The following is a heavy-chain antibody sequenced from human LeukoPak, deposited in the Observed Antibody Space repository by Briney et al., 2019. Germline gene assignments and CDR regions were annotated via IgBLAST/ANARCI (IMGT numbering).Heavy chain of an antibody. CDR3: AKAGGSWYDEFDY. D-gene: IGHD6-13*01. CDR1: RFSFSTYP. CDR2: ISASGDVT. Sequence: GGSLRLSCAASRFSFSTYPMGWVRQAPGKGLEWGSGISASGDVTFHADPVKGRFTISRDNSKNTLYLQMNSLRAEDSAVYYCAKAGGSWYDEFDYWGQGTLVTVSS. J-gene: IGHJ4*02. V-gene: IGHV3-23*01.